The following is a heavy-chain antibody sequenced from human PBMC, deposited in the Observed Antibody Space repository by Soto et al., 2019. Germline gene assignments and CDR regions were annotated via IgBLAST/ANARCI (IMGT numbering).Heavy chain of an antibody. CDR2: ISGSGGST. Sequence: EVQLLESGGGLVQPGGSLRLSCAASGFTFSSYAMSWVRQAPGKGLEWVSAISGSGGSTYYADSVKGRFTISRDNSKNTLYLQMNSLRAEDTAVYYCAKMSGYCSSTSCRGSGNWFDPWGQGTLVTVSS. V-gene: IGHV3-23*01. CDR1: GFTFSSYA. CDR3: AKMSGYCSSTSCRGSGNWFDP. D-gene: IGHD2-2*01. J-gene: IGHJ5*02.